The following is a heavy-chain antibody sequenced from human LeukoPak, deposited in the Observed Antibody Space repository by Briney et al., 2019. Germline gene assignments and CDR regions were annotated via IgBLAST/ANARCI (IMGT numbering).Heavy chain of an antibody. CDR3: ARDGTYYYDSSGYPLGAFDI. Sequence: ASVKVSCKASGYTFTGYYMHWVRQAPGQGLEWMGWINPNSGGTNYAQKFQGRVTMTRDTSISTAYMELSRLRSDDTAVYYCARDGTYYYDSSGYPLGAFDIWGQGTTVTVSS. D-gene: IGHD3-22*01. CDR2: INPNSGGT. CDR1: GYTFTGYY. J-gene: IGHJ3*02. V-gene: IGHV1-2*02.